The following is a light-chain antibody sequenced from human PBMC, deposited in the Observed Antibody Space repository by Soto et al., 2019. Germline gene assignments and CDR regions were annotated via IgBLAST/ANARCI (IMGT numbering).Light chain of an antibody. CDR2: DVS. CDR3: SSYTSSSTLSV. J-gene: IGLJ1*01. V-gene: IGLV2-14*01. Sequence: QSALTQPASVSGYPGQSITIYCTGTSSAVGGYNYVSWYQQHPGKAPKLMIYDVSNRPSGVSNRFSGSKSGNTASLTISGLQAEDEADYYCSSYTSSSTLSVFGTGTKLTVL. CDR1: SSAVGGYNY.